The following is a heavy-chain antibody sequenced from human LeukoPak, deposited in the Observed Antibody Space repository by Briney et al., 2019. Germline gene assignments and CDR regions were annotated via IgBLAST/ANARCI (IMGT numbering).Heavy chain of an antibody. CDR1: GLTFSNYW. V-gene: IGHV3-7*01. CDR2: IKEDGSEK. D-gene: IGHD3-22*01. CDR3: ASAYYYDSSGTFDY. Sequence: GGSLSLSCAASGLTFSNYWMSWVRQAPGKGLEWVANIKEDGSEKYYVDSVKGRFTISRDNARNSLYLQMNNLRAEDTAVYYCASAYYYDSSGTFDYWGQGTLVTVSS. J-gene: IGHJ4*02.